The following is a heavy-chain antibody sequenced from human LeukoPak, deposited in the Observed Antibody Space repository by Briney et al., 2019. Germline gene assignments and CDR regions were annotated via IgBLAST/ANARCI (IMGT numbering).Heavy chain of an antibody. D-gene: IGHD4-11*01. CDR2: IWSDGRDK. CDR3: AKDAQRGFDYSNSLQN. Sequence: GGALRLSCAAPGFTFSHYGRHCVCQTPGAGLEWVAVIWSDGRDKYYAKSVKGRFTISRDNSKNSLFLQMNSLRAEDTAVYYCAKDAQRGFDYSNSLQNWGQGILVTVSS. J-gene: IGHJ1*01. CDR1: GFTFSHYG. V-gene: IGHV3-33*03.